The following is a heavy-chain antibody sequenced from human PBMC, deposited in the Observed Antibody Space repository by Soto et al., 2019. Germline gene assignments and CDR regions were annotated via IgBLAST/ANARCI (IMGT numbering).Heavy chain of an antibody. Sequence: GASVKVSCKASRGTFSSYAISWVRQAPGQGLEWMGGIIPIFGTANYAQKFQGRVTITADKSTSTAYMELSSLRSEDTAVYYCARETLGYCSGGSCYQNSWFDPWGQGTLVTVSS. CDR2: IIPIFGTA. CDR1: RGTFSSYA. J-gene: IGHJ5*02. D-gene: IGHD2-15*01. CDR3: ARETLGYCSGGSCYQNSWFDP. V-gene: IGHV1-69*06.